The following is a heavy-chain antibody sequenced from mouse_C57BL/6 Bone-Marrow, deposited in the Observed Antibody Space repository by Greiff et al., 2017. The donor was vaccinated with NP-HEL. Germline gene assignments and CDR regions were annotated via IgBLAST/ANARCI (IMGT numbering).Heavy chain of an antibody. CDR1: GYSITSGYY. CDR2: ISYDGSN. Sequence: DVQLQESGPGLVKPSQSLSLTCSVTGYSITSGYYWNWIRQFPGNKLEWMGYISYDGSNNYNPSLKNRTSLTRDTSKNQFFMKLKSVTTGDTATYYCARGYCTRFDYWGQGTLVTVSA. CDR3: ARGYCTRFDY. J-gene: IGHJ3*01. V-gene: IGHV3-6*01.